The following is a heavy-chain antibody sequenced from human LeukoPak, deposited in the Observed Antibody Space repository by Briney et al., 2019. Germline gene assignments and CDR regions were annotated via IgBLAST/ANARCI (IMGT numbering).Heavy chain of an antibody. V-gene: IGHV1-2*02. CDR1: GYTFTGYY. D-gene: IGHD6-19*01. Sequence: ASVKVSCMASGYTFTGYYMHWVRQAPGQGLEWMGWINPNSGGTNYAQKFQGRVTMTRDTSISTAYMELSRLRSDDTAVYYCARDIAVADTYYFDYWGQGTLVTVSS. CDR2: INPNSGGT. J-gene: IGHJ4*02. CDR3: ARDIAVADTYYFDY.